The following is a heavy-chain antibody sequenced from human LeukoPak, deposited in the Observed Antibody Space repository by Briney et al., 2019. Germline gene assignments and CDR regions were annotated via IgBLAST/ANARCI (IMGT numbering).Heavy chain of an antibody. D-gene: IGHD1-14*01. CDR1: GITFGGYG. J-gene: IGHJ4*02. Sequence: QSGGSLRLSCAGSGITFGGYGMHWFRQTPGKGLEWVAVIAYDGSRAFYADSMKGRFTISRDNSKNTMSVQMDDLRAEDTAVYYCTRYNNDHFDYWGQGTLVTVSS. V-gene: IGHV3-33*01. CDR2: IAYDGSRA. CDR3: TRYNNDHFDY.